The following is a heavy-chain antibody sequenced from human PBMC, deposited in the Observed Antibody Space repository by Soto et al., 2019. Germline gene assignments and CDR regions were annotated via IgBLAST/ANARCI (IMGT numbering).Heavy chain of an antibody. J-gene: IGHJ5*02. D-gene: IGHD1-26*01. Sequence: QVQLQESGPGLVKPSETLSLTCTVSGGSITNSYLSWIRQPPGKGLEWIGYIYYSGSTNYNPSLKSRFTLSEDTSQNRFSPKLTSVIAADTAVYYCARGRWFDPWGQGTLVTVSS. CDR3: ARGRWFDP. CDR2: IYYSGST. CDR1: GGSITNSY. V-gene: IGHV4-59*08.